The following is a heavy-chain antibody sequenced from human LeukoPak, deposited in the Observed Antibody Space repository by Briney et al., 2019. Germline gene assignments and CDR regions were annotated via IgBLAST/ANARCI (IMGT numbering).Heavy chain of an antibody. J-gene: IGHJ4*02. CDR2: IIPIFGTA. CDR3: ASRESSDSSGYYDY. CDR1: GGTFSSYA. D-gene: IGHD3-22*01. Sequence: SVKVSCKASGGTFSSYAISWVRQAPGQGLEWMGGIIPIFGTANYAQKFQGRVTITADESTGTAYMELSSLRSEDTAVYYCASRESSDSSGYYDYWGQGTLVTVSS. V-gene: IGHV1-69*01.